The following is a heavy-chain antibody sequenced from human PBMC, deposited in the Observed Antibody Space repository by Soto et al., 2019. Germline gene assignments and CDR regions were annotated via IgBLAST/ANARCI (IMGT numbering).Heavy chain of an antibody. V-gene: IGHV5-10-1*01. CDR3: XXLNHYYDKAGDY. CDR1: GYSFTSYW. CDR2: IDPSDSYT. Sequence: EVQLVQSGAEVKKPGESLRISCKGSGYSFTSYWISWVRQMPGKGLEWMGRIDPSDSYTNYSPSFRGHVTISADKSIGTAYLQWSSLKAXXXXXXXCXXLNHYYDKAGDYWGQGTLVTVSS. J-gene: IGHJ4*02. D-gene: IGHD3-22*01.